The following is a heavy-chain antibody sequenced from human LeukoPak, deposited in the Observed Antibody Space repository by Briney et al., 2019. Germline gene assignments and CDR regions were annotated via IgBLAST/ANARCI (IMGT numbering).Heavy chain of an antibody. CDR2: ISYDGSNK. Sequence: GGSLRLSCAASGFTFSSYAMHWVRQAPGKGLEWVAVISYDGSNKYYADSVKGRFTISRDNSKNTLYLQMNSLRAEDTAVYYCASDKAMAIWFDPWGQGPLVTVSS. CDR3: ASDKAMAIWFDP. D-gene: IGHD5-18*01. V-gene: IGHV3-30-3*01. J-gene: IGHJ5*02. CDR1: GFTFSSYA.